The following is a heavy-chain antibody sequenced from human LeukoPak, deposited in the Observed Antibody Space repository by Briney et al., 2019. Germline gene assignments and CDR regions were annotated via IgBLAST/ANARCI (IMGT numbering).Heavy chain of an antibody. D-gene: IGHD3-22*01. CDR2: ISPGGGPT. CDR3: ARDLYRIVVVPHYFDY. CDR1: GFPFSSHG. Sequence: PGGSLRLSCAGSGFPFSSHGMNWVRQAPGKGLEWVSGISPGGGPTYYADSVKGRFTISRDNAKNSLYLQMNSLRAEDTAVYYCARDLYRIVVVPHYFDYWGQGTLVTVSS. V-gene: IGHV3-21*01. J-gene: IGHJ4*02.